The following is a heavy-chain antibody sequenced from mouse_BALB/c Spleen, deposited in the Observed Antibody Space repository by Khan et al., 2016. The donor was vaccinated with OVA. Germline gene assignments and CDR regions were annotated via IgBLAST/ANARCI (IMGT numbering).Heavy chain of an antibody. CDR2: IDPFSGGT. CDR1: GYSFTTYY. Sequence: EVQLQQSGPELMKPGASVKISCKASGYSFTTYYIHWVIQSHGKSLEWIGFIDPFSGGTTYNQKFKGKATLTADKSSSTAYIHLSNLTSEDSAVYYCTGHCYVAWFTYWGQGTLVTVSA. CDR3: TGHCYVAWFTY. J-gene: IGHJ3*01. D-gene: IGHD2-12*01. V-gene: IGHV1S135*01.